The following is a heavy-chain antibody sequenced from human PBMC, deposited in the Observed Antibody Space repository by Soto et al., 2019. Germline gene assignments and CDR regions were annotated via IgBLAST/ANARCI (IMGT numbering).Heavy chain of an antibody. V-gene: IGHV1-69*13. CDR1: GGTFSSYA. D-gene: IGHD2-15*01. CDR3: ARNLGSLSSLGYYYGMDV. Sequence: SVKVSCKASGGTFSSYAISWVRQAPGQGLEWMGGIIPIFGTANYAQEFQGRVTITADESTSTAYMELSSLRSEDTAVYYCARNLGSLSSLGYYYGMDVWGQGTTVTVSS. J-gene: IGHJ6*02. CDR2: IIPIFGTA.